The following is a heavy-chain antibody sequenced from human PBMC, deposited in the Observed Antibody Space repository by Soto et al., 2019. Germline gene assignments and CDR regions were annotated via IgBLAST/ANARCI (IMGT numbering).Heavy chain of an antibody. CDR2: IYYSGST. V-gene: IGHV4-39*01. J-gene: IGHJ5*02. Sequence: SETLSLTCTVSGGSISSSSYYWGWIRQPPGKGLEWIGSIYYSGSTYYNPSLKSRVTISVDTSKNQFSLKLSSVTAADTAVYYCARKDGSSAFPRWFDPWGQGTLVTVSS. CDR1: GGSISSSSYY. D-gene: IGHD6-6*01. CDR3: ARKDGSSAFPRWFDP.